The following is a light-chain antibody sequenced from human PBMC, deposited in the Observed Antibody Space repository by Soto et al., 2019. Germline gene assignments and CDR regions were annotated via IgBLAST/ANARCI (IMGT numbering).Light chain of an antibody. CDR2: KAS. J-gene: IGKJ3*01. V-gene: IGKV1-5*03. Sequence: DIQMTQSPSTLSGSVGDRVTITCRASQTISSWLAWYQQKPGKAPKLLIYKASTLKSGVPSRFSGSGSGTEFTLTISSLQPDDFATYYCQQYDNLPLTFGPGT. CDR3: QQYDNLPLT. CDR1: QTISSW.